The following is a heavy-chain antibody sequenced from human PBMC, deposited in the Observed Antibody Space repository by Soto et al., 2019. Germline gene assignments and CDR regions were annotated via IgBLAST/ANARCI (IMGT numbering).Heavy chain of an antibody. Sequence: QVQLVQSGAEVKKPGASVKVSCKASGYTFTSYGISWVRQAPGQGLEWMGWISAYNGNTNYAQMLQCRVTMTTDTSTSTAYLELMSLRSEDTAVYYCASDYDDRSGIRRGVFHYWGQGSLVTVSS. CDR1: GYTFTSYG. CDR2: ISAYNGNT. J-gene: IGHJ4*02. CDR3: ASDYDDRSGIRRGVFHY. V-gene: IGHV1-18*01. D-gene: IGHD3-22*01.